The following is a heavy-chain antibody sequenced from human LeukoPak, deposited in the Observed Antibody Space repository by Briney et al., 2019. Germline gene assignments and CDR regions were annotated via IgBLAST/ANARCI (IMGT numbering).Heavy chain of an antibody. D-gene: IGHD6-19*01. Sequence: PGGSLRLSCAASGFIFSSYWMSWVRQAPGKGLEWVANINQDGSEKYYVDSVKGRFTISRDNAKNSLSLQMNSLRVEDTAVYYCARAKWEYDYSSGWSWFDPWGQGTLVTVSS. V-gene: IGHV3-7*03. CDR2: INQDGSEK. J-gene: IGHJ5*02. CDR3: ARAKWEYDYSSGWSWFDP. CDR1: GFIFSSYW.